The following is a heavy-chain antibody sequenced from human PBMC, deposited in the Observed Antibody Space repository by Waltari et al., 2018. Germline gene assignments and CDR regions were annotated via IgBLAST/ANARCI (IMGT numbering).Heavy chain of an antibody. D-gene: IGHD6-25*01. CDR2: ISYDGSI. V-gene: IGHV3-30*01. J-gene: IGHJ4*02. Sequence: QLQLVESGGGVVQPGRSLRLSCAAPGLSFSNHIIPWVRQAPGKGLEWVAAISYDGSIYYAESVKGRFTIAGDNSKTIVYLQLNSLRDEDTSIYYCAREGGSSGYAGYFDSWGPGTLVTVSS. CDR3: AREGGSSGYAGYFDS. CDR1: GLSFSNHI.